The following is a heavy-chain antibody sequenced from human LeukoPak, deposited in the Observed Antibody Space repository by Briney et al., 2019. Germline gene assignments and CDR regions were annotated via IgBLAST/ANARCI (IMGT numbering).Heavy chain of an antibody. D-gene: IGHD3-10*01. J-gene: IGHJ4*02. CDR2: ISYDGKVT. V-gene: IGHV3-30*18. CDR3: AKERDYRVSTSCDY. CDR1: GFIFGIYG. Sequence: PGGSLRLSCAASGFIFGIYGMHWVRQAPGKGLEWVAVISYDGKVTFYADSVKGRFTISRDNSKNTVHLHMTSLRGGDTALYYCAKERDYRVSTSCDYWGQGTQVTVSS.